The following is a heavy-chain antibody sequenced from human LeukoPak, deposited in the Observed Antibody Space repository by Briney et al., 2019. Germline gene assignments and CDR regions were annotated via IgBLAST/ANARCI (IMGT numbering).Heavy chain of an antibody. CDR1: GFTLSDYY. J-gene: IGHJ6*03. CDR2: ISNTGSST. D-gene: IGHD6-13*01. V-gene: IGHV3-11*01. CDR3: ARETHTSTWISYYYYYMDV. Sequence: GGSLRLSCAVSGFTLSDYYMTWIRQAPGKGLEWVLCISNTGSSTYYADSVEGRFTVSRDNAKNSLYLQMNSLRAEDTAVYYCARETHTSTWISYYYYYMDVWGKGTTVTVSS.